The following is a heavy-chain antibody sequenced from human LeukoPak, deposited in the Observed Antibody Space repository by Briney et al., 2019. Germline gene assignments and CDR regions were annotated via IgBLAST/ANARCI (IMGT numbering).Heavy chain of an antibody. CDR1: GGSISSYY. D-gene: IGHD6-6*01. CDR3: ARGLEYSSSSFVY. V-gene: IGHV4-59*01. Sequence: PSETLSLTCTVSGGSISSYYWSWIRQPPGKGLEWIGYIYYSGSTNYNPSLKSRVTISVDTSKNQFSLKLSSVTAADTAVYYCARGLEYSSSSFVYWGQGTLVTVSS. J-gene: IGHJ4*02. CDR2: IYYSGST.